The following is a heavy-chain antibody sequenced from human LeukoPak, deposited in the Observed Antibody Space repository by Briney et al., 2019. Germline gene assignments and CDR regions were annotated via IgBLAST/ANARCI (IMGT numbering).Heavy chain of an antibody. Sequence: ASVKVSCKASGYTFTGYYMHWVRQAPGQALEWMGWINPNSGGTSYAQKFQGRVTMTRDTSITTAYMELSRLRSDDTAVYYCARGFSSWYLSPYYLEYCGQGTPVTVSS. CDR2: INPNSGGT. CDR1: GYTFTGYY. J-gene: IGHJ4*02. V-gene: IGHV1-2*02. CDR3: ARGFSSWYLSPYYLEY. D-gene: IGHD6-13*01.